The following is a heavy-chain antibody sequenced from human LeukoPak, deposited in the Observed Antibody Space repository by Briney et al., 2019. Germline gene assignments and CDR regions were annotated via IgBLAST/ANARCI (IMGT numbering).Heavy chain of an antibody. J-gene: IGHJ3*02. CDR1: GGSFSGYY. CDR3: ALPAVTDDAFDI. V-gene: IGHV4-34*01. Sequence: PSETLSLTCAVYGGSFSGYYWSWIRQPPGKGLEWIGEINHSGSTNYNPSLKSRVTISVDTSKNQFSLKLSSVTAADTAVYYCALPAVTDDAFDIWGQGTMVTVSS. D-gene: IGHD2-2*01. CDR2: INHSGST.